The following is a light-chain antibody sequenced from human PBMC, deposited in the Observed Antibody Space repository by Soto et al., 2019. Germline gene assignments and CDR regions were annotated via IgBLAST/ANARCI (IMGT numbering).Light chain of an antibody. CDR3: CSYAGSNNYV. J-gene: IGLJ1*01. V-gene: IGLV2-11*01. CDR1: SSDVGGYHY. CDR2: DVN. Sequence: QSALTQPRSVSGSPGQSVTLSCTGTSSDVGGYHYVSWYQHHPGKAPKIIIYDVNKRPSGVPDRFSGSKSGNTASLTISGLQTEDEADYYCCSYAGSNNYVFGTGTKLTVL.